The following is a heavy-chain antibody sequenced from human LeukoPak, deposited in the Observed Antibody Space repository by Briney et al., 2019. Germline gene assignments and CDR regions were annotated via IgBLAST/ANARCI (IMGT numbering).Heavy chain of an antibody. CDR3: ARDSYGDYAFPNAFDI. CDR2: IIPIFETP. D-gene: IGHD4-17*01. J-gene: IGHJ3*02. CDR1: GGTFSSYV. V-gene: IGHV1-69*13. Sequence: SVKVSCKASGGTFSSYVISWVRQAPGQGLEWMGGIIPIFETPNYAQKFQDRVTITADESTSTAYMELSSLRSDDTAVYYCARDSYGDYAFPNAFDIWGQGTTVTVSS.